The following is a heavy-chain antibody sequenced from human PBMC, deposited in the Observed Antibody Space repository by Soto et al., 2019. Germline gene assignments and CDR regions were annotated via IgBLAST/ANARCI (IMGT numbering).Heavy chain of an antibody. J-gene: IGHJ6*02. Sequence: AESLALTCSVYGGSFSGYYWSWIRQPPGKGLEWIGEINHRGSTNYTPSLKSRVTISVDTSKNQFSLTLSSVTAADTAVYYCARGCITIFGVVIIRDYGMDVWGQGTTVPVSS. D-gene: IGHD3-3*01. V-gene: IGHV4-34*01. CDR1: GGSFSGYY. CDR2: INHRGST. CDR3: ARGCITIFGVVIIRDYGMDV.